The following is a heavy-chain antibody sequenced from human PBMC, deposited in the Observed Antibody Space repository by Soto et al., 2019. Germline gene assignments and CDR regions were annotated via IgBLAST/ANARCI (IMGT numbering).Heavy chain of an antibody. CDR1: GGSISSGDYY. CDR3: ARYYYDSSGYYYFDY. D-gene: IGHD3-22*01. V-gene: IGHV4-30-4*01. CDR2: IYYSGST. Sequence: LSLTCTVSGGSISSGDYYWSWIRQPPGKGLEWIGYIYYSGSTYYNPSLKSRVTISVDTSKNQFSLKLSSVTAADTAVYYCARYYYDSSGYYYFDYWGQGTLVTVSS. J-gene: IGHJ4*02.